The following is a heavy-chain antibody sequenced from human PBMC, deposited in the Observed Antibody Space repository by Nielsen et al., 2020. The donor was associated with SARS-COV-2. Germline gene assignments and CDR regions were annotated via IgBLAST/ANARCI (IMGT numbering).Heavy chain of an antibody. CDR2: IFSNDEK. J-gene: IGHJ4*02. CDR3: AHRQGDGGWFDY. V-gene: IGHV2-26*01. D-gene: IGHD5-24*01. Sequence: SGPTLVKPTETLTLTCTVSGFSLSNARMGVSWIRQPPGKALEWLAHIFSNDEKSYSTSLKSRLTISKDTSKSQVVLTMTNMDPVDTATYYCAHRQGDGGWFDYWGQGTLVTVSS. CDR1: GFSLSNARMG.